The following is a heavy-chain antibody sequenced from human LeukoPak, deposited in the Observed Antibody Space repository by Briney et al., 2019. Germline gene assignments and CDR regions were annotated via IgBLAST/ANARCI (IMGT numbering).Heavy chain of an antibody. J-gene: IGHJ4*02. Sequence: PGGSLTLSCAASGFTFSASPIHWVRQASGKGLEWVGRITGTHATAYSATLKGRFTISRDDSKYTTFLQMNSLETEDTAVYYCTREGCGDTSCYTNDYWGQGTLVTVSS. V-gene: IGHV3-73*01. CDR3: TREGCGDTSCYTNDY. CDR1: GFTFSASP. D-gene: IGHD2-2*02. CDR2: ITGTHAT.